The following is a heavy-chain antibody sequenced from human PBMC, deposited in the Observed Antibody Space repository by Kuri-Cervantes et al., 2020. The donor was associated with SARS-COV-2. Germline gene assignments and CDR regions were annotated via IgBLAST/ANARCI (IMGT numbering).Heavy chain of an antibody. J-gene: IGHJ3*02. CDR3: ARVMGIFGVVISDGIAFDI. D-gene: IGHD3-3*01. Sequence: ASVKVSCKASGYTFTGYYMHWVRQAPGQGLEWMGWINPNSGGTNYAQKFQGRVTMTRDTSISTAYMELSRLRSDDTAVYYCARVMGIFGVVISDGIAFDIWGQGTMVTVSS. CDR2: INPNSGGT. V-gene: IGHV1-2*02. CDR1: GYTFTGYY.